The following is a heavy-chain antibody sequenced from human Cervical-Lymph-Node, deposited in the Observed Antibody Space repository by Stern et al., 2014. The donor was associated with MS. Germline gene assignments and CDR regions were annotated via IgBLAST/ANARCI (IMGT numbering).Heavy chain of an antibody. J-gene: IGHJ4*02. V-gene: IGHV1-18*01. CDR2: INTYTGNT. CDR1: GYTFHSSG. CDR3: ARAGHWGNYFDF. Sequence: QVQLGQSGPEVKKPGASVKVSCKASGYTFHSSGINWVRQAPGQGLEWMGRINTYTGNTNYAQNLQGRVTMTTDTSTSTVQMELRSLRSDDTAVYYCARAGHWGNYFDFWGQGTLVTVSS. D-gene: IGHD3-16*01.